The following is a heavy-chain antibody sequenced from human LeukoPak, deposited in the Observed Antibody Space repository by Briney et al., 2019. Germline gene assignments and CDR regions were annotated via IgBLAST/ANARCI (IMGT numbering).Heavy chain of an antibody. J-gene: IGHJ5*02. Sequence: PGGSLRLSCAASGFTFSSYAMSWVRQAPGKGLEWVSTISGSGGTTYYADSVKGRFTISGDNSKNTLYLQMNSLRAEDTAVYYCADIRGTAATGWFDPWGQGTLVTVSS. CDR1: GFTFSSYA. CDR3: ADIRGTAATGWFDP. V-gene: IGHV3-23*01. CDR2: ISGSGGTT. D-gene: IGHD2-15*01.